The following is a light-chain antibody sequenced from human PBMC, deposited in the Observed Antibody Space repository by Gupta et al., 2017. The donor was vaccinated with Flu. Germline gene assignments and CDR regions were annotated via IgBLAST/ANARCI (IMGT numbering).Light chain of an antibody. J-gene: IGKJ2*01. CDR1: QGIRNY. V-gene: IGKV1-9*01. CDR3: HQHNNYTMYN. Sequence: DTQLTQSPSVLSASVGDRVTITCRASQGIRNYLAWYQQKPGKAPKLLIYAASTLQSGVTSRFSGSGCGKDLFLTTSSRQQEDYAAYYCHQHNNYTMYNFGQGTKVEIK. CDR2: AAS.